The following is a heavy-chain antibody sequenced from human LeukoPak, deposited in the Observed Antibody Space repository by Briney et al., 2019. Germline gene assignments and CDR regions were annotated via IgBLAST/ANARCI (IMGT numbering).Heavy chain of an antibody. J-gene: IGHJ6*02. CDR2: ISYDGSNK. V-gene: IGHV3-30*03. CDR1: GFTFSDYW. CDR3: ARDQMETTVVTLSPYYYGMDV. D-gene: IGHD4-23*01. Sequence: GGSLRLSCAASGFTFSDYWMHWVRQVPGKGLEWVAVISYDGSNKYYADSVKGRFTISRDNSKNTLYLQMNSLRAEDTAVYYCARDQMETTVVTLSPYYYGMDVWGQGTTVTVSS.